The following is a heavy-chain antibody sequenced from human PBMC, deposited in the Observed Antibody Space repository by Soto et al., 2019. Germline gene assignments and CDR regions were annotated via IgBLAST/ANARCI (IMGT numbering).Heavy chain of an antibody. J-gene: IGHJ2*01. Sequence: ASVKVSCKASGYTFTGYYMHWVRQAPGQGLEWMGWINPNSGGTNYAQKFQGWVTMTRDTSISTAYMELSRLRSDDTAVYYCARAPWGHSPGGTEWYFDLWGRGTLVTVSS. V-gene: IGHV1-2*04. CDR1: GYTFTGYY. CDR3: ARAPWGHSPGGTEWYFDL. D-gene: IGHD1-7*01. CDR2: INPNSGGT.